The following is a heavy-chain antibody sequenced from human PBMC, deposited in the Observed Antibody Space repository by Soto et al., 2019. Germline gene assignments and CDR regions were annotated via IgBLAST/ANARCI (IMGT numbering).Heavy chain of an antibody. J-gene: IGHJ5*02. CDR3: ANERGCCGSRGT. CDR1: GFSLGDFGEG. Sequence: QITLEESGPTLVKPTQTLTLTCSFSGFSLGDFGEGVGWVRQPPGEALEWLALIYWNDDERYNPSLESRLTISKDTSKNQVVLTITNMDPLDTATYHGANERGCCGSRGTWVQGTLVTVSS. CDR2: IYWNDDE. D-gene: IGHD2-21*01. V-gene: IGHV2-5*01.